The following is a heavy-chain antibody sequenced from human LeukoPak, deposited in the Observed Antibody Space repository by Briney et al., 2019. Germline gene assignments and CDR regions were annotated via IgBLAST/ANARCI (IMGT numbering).Heavy chain of an antibody. J-gene: IGHJ4*02. CDR1: GYTFTSYG. CDR3: ARDSRVDYGDYVVDY. Sequence: GASVKVSCKASGYTFTSYGISWVRQAPGQGLEWMGWISAYNGNTNYAQKLQGRVTMTRDTSTSTAYMELSRLRSDDTAVYYCARDSRVDYGDYVVDYWGQGTLVTVSS. D-gene: IGHD4-17*01. CDR2: ISAYNGNT. V-gene: IGHV1-18*01.